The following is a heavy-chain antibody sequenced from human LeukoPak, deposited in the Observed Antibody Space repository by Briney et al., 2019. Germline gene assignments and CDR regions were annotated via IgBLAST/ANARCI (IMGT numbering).Heavy chain of an antibody. D-gene: IGHD1-26*01. V-gene: IGHV4-38-2*01. CDR2: IYHSGGTFYSGST. CDR3: ARLGGSYFYFDY. Sequence: GSLRLSCAASGFTFSNAWMSWVRQPPGKGLEWIGRIYHSGGTFYSGSTYYNPSLKSRVTISIDTSKNQFSLALNSVTAADTAVYYCARLGGSYFYFDYWAREPWSPSPQ. CDR1: GFTFSNAW. J-gene: IGHJ4*02.